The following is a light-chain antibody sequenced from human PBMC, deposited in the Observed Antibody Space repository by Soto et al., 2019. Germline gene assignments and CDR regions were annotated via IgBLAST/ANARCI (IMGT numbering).Light chain of an antibody. J-gene: IGKJ4*01. CDR3: QQYNNWPRAT. V-gene: IGKV3-15*01. CDR2: RAS. CDR1: QSINSN. Sequence: EFVLTQSPGTLSLSPGERATLSCRASQSINSNLAWYQQKPGQAPRLLMFRASIRATGFPARFSGSGSGTEFNITISSLQSEDSAVYYCQQYNNWPRATFGGGTKVDIK.